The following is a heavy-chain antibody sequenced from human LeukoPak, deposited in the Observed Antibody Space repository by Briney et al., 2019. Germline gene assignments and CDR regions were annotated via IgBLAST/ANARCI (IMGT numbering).Heavy chain of an antibody. CDR1: GYTFTGCY. Sequence: ASVKVSCKASGYTFTGCYIHWVRQAPGQGLEWVGWINPNSGGTKYAQKFQGRVTMTRDTSITTAYMELSSLRSDDMAVYHCTRGDFYYYNPMDVWGQGTTVTVSS. CDR2: INPNSGGT. V-gene: IGHV1-2*02. J-gene: IGHJ6*02. CDR3: TRGDFYYYNPMDV.